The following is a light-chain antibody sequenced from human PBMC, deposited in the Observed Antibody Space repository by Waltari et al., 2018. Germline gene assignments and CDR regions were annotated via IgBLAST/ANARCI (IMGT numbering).Light chain of an antibody. CDR3: LQHNTYPRT. CDR2: AAS. V-gene: IGKV1-17*01. CDR1: QGIRND. Sequence: QMTQSPSSLSASVGDRVTITVRARQGIRNDLGWYHQKPGQAPQRLIVAASNVQSGVPSRFSGSGSGTEFTLTITSLQPEDLATYFCLQHNTYPRTFGQGTRLEIK. J-gene: IGKJ5*01.